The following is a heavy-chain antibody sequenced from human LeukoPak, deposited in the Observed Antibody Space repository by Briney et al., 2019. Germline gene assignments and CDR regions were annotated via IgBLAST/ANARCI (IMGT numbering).Heavy chain of an antibody. CDR2: INPNSGGT. D-gene: IGHD5-12*01. V-gene: IGHV1-2*02. Sequence: ASVKVSCKASGYTFTGYYMHWVRQAPGQGLEWMGWINPNSGGTNYAQKFQGRVTMTRDTSISTAYMELSRLRSDDTAVYYCARYIVATDHDAFDIWGQGTMVTVSS. CDR3: ARYIVATDHDAFDI. J-gene: IGHJ3*02. CDR1: GYTFTGYY.